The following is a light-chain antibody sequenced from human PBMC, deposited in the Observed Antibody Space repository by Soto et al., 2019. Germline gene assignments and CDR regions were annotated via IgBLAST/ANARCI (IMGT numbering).Light chain of an antibody. CDR1: SPNIGINT. V-gene: IGLV1-44*01. CDR2: SNN. Sequence: QAVVTQPPSASGTPGQRVSISCSGSSPNIGINTVNWYQQLPGTAPKLLIYSNNERPSGVPDRFSGSKSGTSASLGISGLQSEDEADYYCAAWDDGLNGWVFGGGTKVTVL. CDR3: AAWDDGLNGWV. J-gene: IGLJ3*02.